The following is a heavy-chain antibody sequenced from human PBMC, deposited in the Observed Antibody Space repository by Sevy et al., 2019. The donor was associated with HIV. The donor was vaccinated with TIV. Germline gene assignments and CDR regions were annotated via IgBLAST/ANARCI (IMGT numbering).Heavy chain of an antibody. CDR3: ARVDANYDKGFDP. CDR2: ISSSGTTI. V-gene: IGHV3-48*03. D-gene: IGHD3-22*01. Sequence: GGSLRLSCEASGFTFSSYEMNWIRQAPGKGLEWVSYISSSGTTIKYADSVKGRFTISRDNAKNSLYMQMNSLRAEDTAVYYCARVDANYDKGFDPWGQGTLDTVSS. CDR1: GFTFSSYE. J-gene: IGHJ5*02.